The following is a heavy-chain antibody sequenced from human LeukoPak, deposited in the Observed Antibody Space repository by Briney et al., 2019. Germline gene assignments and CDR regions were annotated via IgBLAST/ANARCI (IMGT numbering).Heavy chain of an antibody. CDR2: IDPNSGGT. CDR1: GCTFTGYF. CDR3: ARRGLGLLLRAKGGADY. V-gene: IGHV1-2*02. J-gene: IGHJ4*02. Sequence: ASETVSRKASGCTFTGYFMHWVRPAPGHGLEWMGWIDPNSGGTTYAQKFQGRVTLTRDTSITTVYMELSRLRSDNTAVYYWARRGLGLLLRAKGGADYWGQGTLVTVSS. D-gene: IGHD2/OR15-2a*01.